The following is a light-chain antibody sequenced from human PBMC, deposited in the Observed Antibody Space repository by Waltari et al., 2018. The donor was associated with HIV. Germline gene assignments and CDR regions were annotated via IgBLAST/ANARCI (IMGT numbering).Light chain of an antibody. V-gene: IGLV3-25*03. J-gene: IGLJ3*02. CDR3: QSADIRGIWV. CDR1: ILTKQS. CDR2: KDT. Sequence: SYELTQPPSVSVSSGQTARITCSGYILTKQSAYWYQQKPGQAPVLLIYKDTKRPAGIPERFSGSSSGTTVTLTISGVQAEDEADYYCQSADIRGIWVLAGGTQVTVL.